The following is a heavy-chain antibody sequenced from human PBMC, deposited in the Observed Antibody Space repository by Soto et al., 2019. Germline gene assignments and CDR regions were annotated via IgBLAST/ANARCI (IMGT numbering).Heavy chain of an antibody. CDR1: VGSLTSGTYS. Sequence: QLQLRESGSRLVKPSQTLSLTCAVSVGSLTSGTYSWHWIRQPPGKGLEWIGYIFPSGTTYYNPPLKSRVSTSIDVSKNPFSVILRSLTAADTAVYYCARGREFDSWGQGTLVTVSS. J-gene: IGHJ4*02. CDR2: IFPSGTT. CDR3: ARGREFDS. V-gene: IGHV4-30-2*01.